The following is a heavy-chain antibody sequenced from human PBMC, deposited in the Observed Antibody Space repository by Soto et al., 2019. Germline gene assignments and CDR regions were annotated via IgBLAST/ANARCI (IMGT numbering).Heavy chain of an antibody. Sequence: SETLSLTCTVSGGSISSYYWSWIRQPPGKGLEWIGYIYYSGSTNYNPSLKSRVTISVDTSKNQFSLKLSSVTAADTAVYYCARVWGIAARSGPLDWFDPWGQGTLVTVSS. CDR3: ARVWGIAARSGPLDWFDP. CDR1: GGSISSYY. CDR2: IYYSGST. J-gene: IGHJ5*02. V-gene: IGHV4-59*01. D-gene: IGHD6-6*01.